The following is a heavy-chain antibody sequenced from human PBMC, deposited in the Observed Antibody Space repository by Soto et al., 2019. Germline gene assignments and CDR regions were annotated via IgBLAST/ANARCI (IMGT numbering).Heavy chain of an antibody. Sequence: SETLSLTCIVSGGSISSTTYYWGWIRQPPGKGLEWIGVIYYTGSAYYSPSLKSRVTMSVDTSKNQFSLKLSSVTAADTAVYYCVRPLGGSSYYFEYWGQGTLVTVSS. V-gene: IGHV4-39*01. CDR1: GGSISSTTYY. CDR2: IYYTGSA. J-gene: IGHJ4*02. D-gene: IGHD3-10*01. CDR3: VRPLGGSSYYFEY.